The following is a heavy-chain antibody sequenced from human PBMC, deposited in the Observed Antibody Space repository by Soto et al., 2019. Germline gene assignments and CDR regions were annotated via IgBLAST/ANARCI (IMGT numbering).Heavy chain of an antibody. Sequence: QLQLQESGPGLVKPSETLSLTCTVSGGSISSSSYYWGWIRQPPGKGLEWIGSIYYSGSTYYNPSLKSRVTISVDTSKNQFSLKLSSVTAADTAVYYCARLYSSSWNPHYFDYWGQGTLVTVSS. CDR3: ARLYSSSWNPHYFDY. D-gene: IGHD6-13*01. J-gene: IGHJ4*02. V-gene: IGHV4-39*01. CDR2: IYYSGST. CDR1: GGSISSSSYY.